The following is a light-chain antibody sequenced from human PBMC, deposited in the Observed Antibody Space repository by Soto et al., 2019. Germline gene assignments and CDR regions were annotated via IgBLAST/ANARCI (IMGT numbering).Light chain of an antibody. Sequence: QAVVTQPPSVSGAPGQRVTISCTGSSSNIGAGYDVHWYQQLPGTAPKLLIYGNSNRPSGVPDRFSGSKSGTSASLAITGRQAEDEADYYCQSYDSILSLVFGGGTKLTVL. V-gene: IGLV1-40*01. CDR3: QSYDSILSLV. CDR2: GNS. CDR1: SSNIGAGYD. J-gene: IGLJ2*01.